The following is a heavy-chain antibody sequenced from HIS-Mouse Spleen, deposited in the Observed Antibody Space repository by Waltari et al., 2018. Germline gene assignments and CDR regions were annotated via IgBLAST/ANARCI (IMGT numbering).Heavy chain of an antibody. CDR3: ARVTGGGY. Sequence: QVQLVESGGGVVQPGRSLRLSGAASGFTFSIYATHWVRQAPGKGLEWVAVISYDGSNKYYADSVKGRFTISRDNSKNTLYLQMNSLRAEDTAVYYCARVTGGGYWGQGTLVTVSS. CDR1: GFTFSIYA. CDR2: ISYDGSNK. J-gene: IGHJ4*02. V-gene: IGHV3-30-3*01. D-gene: IGHD3-10*01.